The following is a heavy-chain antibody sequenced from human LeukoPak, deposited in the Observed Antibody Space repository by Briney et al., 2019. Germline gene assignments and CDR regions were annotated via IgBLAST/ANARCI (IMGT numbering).Heavy chain of an antibody. CDR2: INHSGST. CDR3: ARGSTRQWRDAFDI. CDR1: GGSFSGYY. Sequence: KPSETLSLTCAVYGGSFSGYYWSWIRQPPGKGLEWIGEINHSGSTNYNPSLKSRVTISVDKSKNQFSLKLSSVTAADTAVYYCARGSTRQWRDAFDIWGQGTMVTVSS. D-gene: IGHD6-19*01. J-gene: IGHJ3*02. V-gene: IGHV4-34*01.